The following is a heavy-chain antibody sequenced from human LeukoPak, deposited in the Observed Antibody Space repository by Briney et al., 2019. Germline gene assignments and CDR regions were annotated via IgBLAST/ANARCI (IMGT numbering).Heavy chain of an antibody. V-gene: IGHV3-48*01. J-gene: IGHJ4*02. CDR1: GFTFRSYS. D-gene: IGHD1-20*01. CDR2: ISSNSSTI. Sequence: PGGSLRLSCAASGFTFRSYSMNWVRQAPGKGLEWVSYISSNSSTIYYADSVKGRFTISRHNSKNTLYLQMNSLRAEDTAVYYCAKDFLTAGGQGTLVTVSS. CDR3: AKDFLTA.